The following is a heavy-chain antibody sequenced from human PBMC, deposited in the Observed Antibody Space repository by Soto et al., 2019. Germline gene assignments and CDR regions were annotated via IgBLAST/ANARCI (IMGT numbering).Heavy chain of an antibody. CDR1: GGTFSSYA. J-gene: IGHJ6*02. D-gene: IGHD2-21*01. V-gene: IGHV1-69*13. CDR2: IIPIFGTA. CDR3: APDDSSYYYCGMDG. Sequence: SVKVSCKASGGTFSSYAISWVRRAPGQGLEWMGGIIPIFGTANYAQKFQGRVTITADESTSTAYMELSSLRSEDTAVYYCAPDDSSYYYCGMDGWHRGTTVTF.